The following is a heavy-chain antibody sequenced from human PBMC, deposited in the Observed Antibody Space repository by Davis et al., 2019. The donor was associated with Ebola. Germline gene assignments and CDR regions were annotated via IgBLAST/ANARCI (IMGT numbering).Heavy chain of an antibody. J-gene: IGHJ5*02. CDR2: VDPRDSYA. D-gene: IGHD3-10*01. CDR3: ARLRGFERIGDLYWSDP. CDR1: GYSFTSNW. Sequence: GESLKISCKGSGYSFTSNWISWVRQMPGKSLEWMGRVDPRDSYANYSPSFQGHVTISTDKSINTAFLQWSSLKASDTAVYYCARLRGFERIGDLYWSDPWGQGTLVTVSS. V-gene: IGHV5-10-1*01.